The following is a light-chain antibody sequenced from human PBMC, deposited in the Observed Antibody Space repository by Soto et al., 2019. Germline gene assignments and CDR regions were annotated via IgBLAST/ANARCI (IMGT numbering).Light chain of an antibody. J-gene: IGKJ1*01. Sequence: EIVLTQSPGTLSLTPGERATLSCGASQSVTSNYLAWYQQKPGQAPRLLIYGASTRATGIPARFSGSGSGTDFTLTISSLEPEDFAVYYCQQRSNWPPWTFGQGTKVDI. V-gene: IGKV3D-20*02. CDR1: QSVTSNY. CDR2: GAS. CDR3: QQRSNWPPWT.